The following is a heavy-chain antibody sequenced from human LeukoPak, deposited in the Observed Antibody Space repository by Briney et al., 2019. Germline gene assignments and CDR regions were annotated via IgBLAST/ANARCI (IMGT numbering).Heavy chain of an antibody. Sequence: GGSLRLSCAASGFTFSSYAMSWVRQAPGKGLEWVSAISGSGGSTYYADSVKGRFTISRDSSKNTLYLQMNSLRAEDTAVYYCARGRGYSGYDSFDYWGQGTLVTVSS. CDR1: GFTFSSYA. CDR3: ARGRGYSGYDSFDY. CDR2: ISGSGGST. D-gene: IGHD5-12*01. J-gene: IGHJ4*02. V-gene: IGHV3-23*01.